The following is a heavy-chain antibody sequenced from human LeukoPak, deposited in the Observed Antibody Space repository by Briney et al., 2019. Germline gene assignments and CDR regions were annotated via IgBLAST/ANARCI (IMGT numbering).Heavy chain of an antibody. J-gene: IGHJ6*03. CDR3: ARDFSSSSTVYYYYYMDV. Sequence: SETLSLTCTVSGDSISSSNSYWGWIRQPPGKGLEWIGTISYSGTTYYSPSLKSRVTISLDTSKNQFSLKLSSVTAADTAIYYCARDFSSSSTVYYYYYMDVWGKGTTVTVSS. CDR1: GDSISSSNSY. CDR2: ISYSGTT. D-gene: IGHD6-6*01. V-gene: IGHV4-39*07.